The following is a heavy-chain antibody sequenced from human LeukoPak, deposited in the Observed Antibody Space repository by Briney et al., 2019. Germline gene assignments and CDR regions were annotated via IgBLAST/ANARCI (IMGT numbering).Heavy chain of an antibody. CDR3: AKDDTWIQLWYES. V-gene: IGHV3-23*01. J-gene: IGHJ5*02. Sequence: PGGSLRLSCAASGFTFNTYVMTWVRQAPGKGLEWVSAISGGGGNTYYADSVKGRFTISRDNSKNTLSLQMYSLRAEDTVVYFCAKDDTWIQLWYESWGQGTLVSVSS. CDR1: GFTFNTYV. D-gene: IGHD5-18*01. CDR2: ISGGGGNT.